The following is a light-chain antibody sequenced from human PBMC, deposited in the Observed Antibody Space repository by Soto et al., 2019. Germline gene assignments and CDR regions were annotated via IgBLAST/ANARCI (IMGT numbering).Light chain of an antibody. CDR1: QRVSSNY. CDR2: GAS. CDR3: QQYGNSPWT. J-gene: IGKJ1*01. V-gene: IGKV3-20*01. Sequence: EIVLTQSPGTLSLSPGERATLSCRASQRVSSNYLAWYQQKPGQTPRLLIYGASSRAPGIPDRFSGSGSGTDFSLTISRLEPEDFAVYYCQQYGNSPWTFGQGTKVEIK.